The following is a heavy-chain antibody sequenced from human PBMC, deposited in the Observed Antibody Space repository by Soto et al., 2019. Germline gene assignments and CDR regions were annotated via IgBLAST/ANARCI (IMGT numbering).Heavy chain of an antibody. CDR3: ARHIPHAEVDGTKGLFDY. Sequence: SETLSLTCTVSGGSISSSSYYWGWTRQPPGKGLEWIGSIYYSGSTYYNPSLKSRVTISVDTSKNQFSLKLSSVTAADTAVYYCARHIPHAEVDGTKGLFDYWGQGTLVTVSS. D-gene: IGHD6-19*01. CDR1: GGSISSSSYY. V-gene: IGHV4-39*01. CDR2: IYYSGST. J-gene: IGHJ4*02.